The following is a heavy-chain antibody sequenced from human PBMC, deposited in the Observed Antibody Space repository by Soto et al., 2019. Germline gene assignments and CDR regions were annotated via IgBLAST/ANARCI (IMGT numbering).Heavy chain of an antibody. Sequence: QVQLQESGPGLVKASETLSLTCTVSGGSMFSYYWSWIRQPAGKGLEWIARIYGSGGTNYNPSLKSRVTMSLDTSKNKFSLRVTSVTAADTAVYYCAREGASSYASRHFDNWGPGTLVTVSS. CDR3: AREGASSYASRHFDN. J-gene: IGHJ4*02. CDR1: GGSMFSYY. V-gene: IGHV4-4*07. D-gene: IGHD3-16*01. CDR2: IYGSGGT.